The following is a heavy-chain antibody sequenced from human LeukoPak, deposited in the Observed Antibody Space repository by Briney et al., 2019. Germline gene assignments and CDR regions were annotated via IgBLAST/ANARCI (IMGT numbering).Heavy chain of an antibody. Sequence: PGGSLRLSCAASGLTVTNAWMNWVRQAPGKGLEWVAVISFDESHEYYADSVKGRFTISRDNSRNTVYLQMDSLRAEDTAVYYCARAAGVRNWFDPWGQGTLVTVSS. V-gene: IGHV3-30*14. CDR1: GLTVTNAW. CDR2: ISFDESHE. CDR3: ARAAGVRNWFDP. J-gene: IGHJ5*02.